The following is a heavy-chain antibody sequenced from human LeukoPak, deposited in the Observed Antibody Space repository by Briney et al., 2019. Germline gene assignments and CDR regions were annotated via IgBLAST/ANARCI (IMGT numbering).Heavy chain of an antibody. CDR2: INTNTGTP. D-gene: IGHD5-12*01. V-gene: IGHV7-4-1*02. CDR1: GYTFSSYT. Sequence: DSVKVSCKASGYTFSSYTLSWLRQAPGQGLEWMGWINTNTGTPTYAQGFTGRFVFSLDSSVSTAYLQISSLQAEDIAVYYCVRQYSGYESLYFDSWGQGTLVTVSS. J-gene: IGHJ4*02. CDR3: VRQYSGYESLYFDS.